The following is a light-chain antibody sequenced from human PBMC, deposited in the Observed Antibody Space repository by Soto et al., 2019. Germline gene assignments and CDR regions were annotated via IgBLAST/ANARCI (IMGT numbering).Light chain of an antibody. CDR1: QNIYSR. Sequence: DMQMTQSPSTLSAFVGDRVTITCRASQNIYSRLAWYQQNPGKIPKLLIYDASNLESGVPSRFSGSGSGTEFTLIISSLQPDDFATYYCQQYNFYSWTFGQGTKVEIK. V-gene: IGKV1-5*01. J-gene: IGKJ1*01. CDR3: QQYNFYSWT. CDR2: DAS.